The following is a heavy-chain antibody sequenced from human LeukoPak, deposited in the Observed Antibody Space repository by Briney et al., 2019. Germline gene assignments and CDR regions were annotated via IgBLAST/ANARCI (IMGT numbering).Heavy chain of an antibody. CDR2: TRNKANNYAT. CDR3: TTLNDVWGTSRPDY. CDR1: GFNFSGSA. Sequence: GGSLRLSCAASGFNFSGSAIHWVRQASGKGLEWVGRTRNKANNYATTYAASVKGRFSISRDHSKNTTYLQMDSLKTEDTAIYYCTTLNDVWGTSRPDYWGQGTLVTVSS. D-gene: IGHD3-16*02. V-gene: IGHV3-73*01. J-gene: IGHJ4*02.